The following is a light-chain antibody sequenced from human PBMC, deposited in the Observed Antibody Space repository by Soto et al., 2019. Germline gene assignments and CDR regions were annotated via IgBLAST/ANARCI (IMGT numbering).Light chain of an antibody. J-gene: IGLJ1*01. CDR1: SSDVGSYNL. Sequence: QSVLAQPDSVSGSPGQSVTISCTETSSDVGSYNLVSWYQQHPGEAPKLLIYEVSKRPSGVSIRFSGSKSGHPASLTISGLLAEDEAVYCWWSYGGSRSILFGSGTKVTAL. V-gene: IGLV2-23*01. CDR3: WSYGGSRSIL. CDR2: EVS.